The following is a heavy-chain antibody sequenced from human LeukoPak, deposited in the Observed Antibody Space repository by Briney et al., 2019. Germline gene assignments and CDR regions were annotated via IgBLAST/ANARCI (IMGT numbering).Heavy chain of an antibody. J-gene: IGHJ4*02. CDR2: IYSSGTT. D-gene: IGHD6-13*01. Sequence: SETLSLTCTVSGGSISNYYWNWIRQPPGKGLEWIGFIYSSGTTNYNPSLKSRLSFSIDTSKNQFSLKLSSVTAADTAVYYCARLLSSSSPTGYWGQGTLVTVSS. CDR3: ARLLSSSSPTGY. V-gene: IGHV4-59*12. CDR1: GGSISNYY.